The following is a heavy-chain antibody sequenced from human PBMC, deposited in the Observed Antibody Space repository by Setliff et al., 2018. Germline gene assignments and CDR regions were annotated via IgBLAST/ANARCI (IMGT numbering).Heavy chain of an antibody. CDR1: GYNFITLG. CDR3: ARDLDYQYYYETSGRDAFDI. CDR2: ISPYSGKT. J-gene: IGHJ3*02. D-gene: IGHD3-22*01. V-gene: IGHV1-18*01. Sequence: ASVKVSCKTSGYNFITLGINWVRQAPGQGLEWVGWISPYSGKTDYAQKFQGRVIMTIDSSTTTAYMELKTLRSDDTAVYYCARDLDYQYYYETSGRDAFDIWGLGTMVTVSS.